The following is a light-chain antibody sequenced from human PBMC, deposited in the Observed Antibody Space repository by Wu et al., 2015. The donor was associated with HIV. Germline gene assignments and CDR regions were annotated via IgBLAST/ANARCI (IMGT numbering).Light chain of an antibody. J-gene: IGKJ2*01. CDR3: QQYNNWPESYT. CDR2: DTS. CDR1: QXVSSN. Sequence: CRASQXVSSNLAWYQXKPGQAPRLLIYDTSTRATDIPARFSGSGSGTEFTLTISSMQSEDFAVYYCQQYNNWPESYTFGQGTRLEIK. V-gene: IGKV3-15*01.